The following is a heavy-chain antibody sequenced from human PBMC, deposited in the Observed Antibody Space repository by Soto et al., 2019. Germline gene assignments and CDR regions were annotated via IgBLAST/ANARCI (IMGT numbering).Heavy chain of an antibody. CDR1: GDSVSSDITS. J-gene: IGHJ3*01. CDR3: ARGNALDV. Sequence: SQTLSLTCAISGDSVSSDITSWNWIRQSPSGGLEWLGRTYYRSKWFQDYAASVKSRITINPDTSKNQFSLELNSMTPEDTAVYYCARGNALDVWGQGTVVTVSS. V-gene: IGHV6-1*01. D-gene: IGHD3-10*01. CDR2: TYYRSKWFQ.